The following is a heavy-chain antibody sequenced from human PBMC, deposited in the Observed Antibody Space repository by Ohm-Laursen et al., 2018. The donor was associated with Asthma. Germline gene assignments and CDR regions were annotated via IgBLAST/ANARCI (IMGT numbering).Heavy chain of an antibody. Sequence: SLRLSCAASGFTFDDYTMHWVRQAPGKGLEWVSLISWDGGSTYYADSVEGRFTISRDNSKNSLYLQMNSLRAEDTALYYCAKDIKVTSGYNYPYYYYYGMDVWGQGTTVTVSS. CDR3: AKDIKVTSGYNYPYYYYYGMDV. D-gene: IGHD5-24*01. CDR2: ISWDGGST. CDR1: GFTFDDYT. J-gene: IGHJ6*02. V-gene: IGHV3-43*01.